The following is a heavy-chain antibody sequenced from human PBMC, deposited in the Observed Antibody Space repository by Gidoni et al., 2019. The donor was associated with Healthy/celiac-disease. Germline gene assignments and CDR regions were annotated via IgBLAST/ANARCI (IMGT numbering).Heavy chain of an antibody. CDR1: GFTFSSYA. V-gene: IGHV3-23*01. Sequence: EVQLLESGGGLVQPGGSLRLSCAASGFTFSSYAMSWVRQAPGKGLEWVSAISGSGGSTYYADAVKGRFTISRDNSKNTLYLQMNSLRAEDTAVYYCAKVRDYYDSSGYYYYYYGMDVWGQGTTVTVSS. CDR2: ISGSGGST. CDR3: AKVRDYYDSSGYYYYYYGMDV. J-gene: IGHJ6*02. D-gene: IGHD3-22*01.